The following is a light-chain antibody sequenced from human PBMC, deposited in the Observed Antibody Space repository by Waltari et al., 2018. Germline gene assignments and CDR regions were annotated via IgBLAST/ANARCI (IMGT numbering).Light chain of an antibody. J-gene: IGLJ2*01. CDR3: QSYDSSLSGVV. CDR1: SPNIGAGYV. CDR2: GNT. Sequence: QSLLTQPPSVSGAPGQRVTISCTGSSPNIGAGYVVHWYQHLPGTAPKLLIYGNTNRPSGVPDRFSGSKSGTSVSLAITGLQAEDEADYYCQSYDSSLSGVVFGGGTKLTVL. V-gene: IGLV1-40*01.